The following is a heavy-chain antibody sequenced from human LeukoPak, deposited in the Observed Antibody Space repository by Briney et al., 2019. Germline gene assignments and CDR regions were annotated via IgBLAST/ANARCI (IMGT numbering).Heavy chain of an antibody. CDR2: TYYRSKLYN. D-gene: IGHD3-10*01. CDR1: GDSVSSNSAA. J-gene: IGHJ6*03. Sequence: SQTLSLTCAISGDSVSSNSAAWTWIRQSPSRGLEWLGRTYYRSKLYNDYAVSVKSRITINPDTSKNQFSLQLNSVTPEDTAVYYCARDLSRSYYYGSGRHYYYYYMDVWGKGTTVTVSS. CDR3: ARDLSRSYYYGSGRHYYYYYMDV. V-gene: IGHV6-1*01.